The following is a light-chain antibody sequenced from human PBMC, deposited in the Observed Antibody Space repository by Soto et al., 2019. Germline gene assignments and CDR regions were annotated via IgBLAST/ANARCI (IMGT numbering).Light chain of an antibody. CDR2: SAY. CDR3: QQSDKIPLT. V-gene: IGKV1-39*01. J-gene: IGKJ5*01. CDR1: QNINIY. Sequence: EIEMTQSPSSLSASVGDRVTITCRASQNINIYLHWYRQEAGKAPKLLISSAYTLQTGVPSRFRGSGSGTEFTLTITSLQAEDFGTYYCQQSDKIPLTFGQGTRLEIK.